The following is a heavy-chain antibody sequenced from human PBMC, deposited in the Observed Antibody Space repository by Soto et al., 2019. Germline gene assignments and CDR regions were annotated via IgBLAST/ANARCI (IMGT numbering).Heavy chain of an antibody. CDR1: GYTFTSYY. CDR2: INPSGGST. V-gene: IGHV1-46*01. J-gene: IGHJ6*02. CDR3: ARGQGHHYGDYYYYYGMDV. D-gene: IGHD4-17*01. Sequence: ASVKVSCKASGYTFTSYYMHWVRQAPGQGLEWMGIINPSGGSTSYAQKFQGRVTMTRDTSTSTVYMELSSLRSEDTAVYYCARGQGHHYGDYYYYYGMDVSGPGTTVTVSS.